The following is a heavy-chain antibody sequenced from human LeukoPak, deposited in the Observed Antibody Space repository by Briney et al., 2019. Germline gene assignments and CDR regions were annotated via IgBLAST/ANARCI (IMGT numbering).Heavy chain of an antibody. CDR2: IYYSGST. V-gene: IGHV4-30-4*08. CDR1: GFTFSNYV. CDR3: ARGGCTGGSCFNYYYYGMDV. D-gene: IGHD2-15*01. Sequence: LRLSCAASGFTFSNYVMSWIRQSPGKGLEWIGYIYYSGSTYYNPSLKSRVTISVDTSKNQFSLKLSSVTAADTAVYYCARGGCTGGSCFNYYYYGMDVWGQGTTVTVSS. J-gene: IGHJ6*02.